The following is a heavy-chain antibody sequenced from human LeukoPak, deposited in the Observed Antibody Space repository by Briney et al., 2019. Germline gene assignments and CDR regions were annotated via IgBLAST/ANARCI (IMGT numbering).Heavy chain of an antibody. D-gene: IGHD3-16*01. Sequence: ASVNVSCKSSVYTFTRYYMHWVRQAPGQGLEGMGWINPNICGKNYAQKFQGRVTMTRDTSISTAYMEMSRLRSDGTAVYYCARGGRLRIMYYFAYWGQGTMVTVSS. V-gene: IGHV1-2*02. CDR3: ARGGRLRIMYYFAY. J-gene: IGHJ4*02. CDR2: INPNICGK. CDR1: VYTFTRYY.